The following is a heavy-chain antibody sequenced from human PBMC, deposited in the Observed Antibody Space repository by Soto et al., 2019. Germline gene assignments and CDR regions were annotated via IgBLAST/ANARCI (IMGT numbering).Heavy chain of an antibody. CDR2: ISYDGSNK. J-gene: IGHJ4*02. CDR3: ARDGEVDTAMVIFDY. Sequence: GGSLRLSCAASGFTFSSYAMHWVRQAPGKGLEWVAVISYDGSNKYYADSVKGRFTISRDNSKNTLYLQMNSLRTDDTAVYYCARDGEVDTAMVIFDYWGQGTLVTVSS. V-gene: IGHV3-30-3*01. D-gene: IGHD5-18*01. CDR1: GFTFSSYA.